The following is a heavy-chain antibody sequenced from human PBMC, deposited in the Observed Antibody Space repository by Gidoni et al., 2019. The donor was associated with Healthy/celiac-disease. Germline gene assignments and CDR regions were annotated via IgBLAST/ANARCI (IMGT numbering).Heavy chain of an antibody. CDR3: ARGTWERLFDY. CDR2: INHSGST. D-gene: IGHD1-26*01. CDR1: GGSFSGYY. V-gene: IGHV4-34*01. J-gene: IGHJ4*02. Sequence: QVQLQQWGAGLLKPSETLSLTCAVYGGSFSGYYWSWIRQPPGKGLEWIGEINHSGSTNYNPSLKSRVTISVDTSKNQFSLKLSSVTAADTAVYYCARGTWERLFDYWGQGTLVTVSS.